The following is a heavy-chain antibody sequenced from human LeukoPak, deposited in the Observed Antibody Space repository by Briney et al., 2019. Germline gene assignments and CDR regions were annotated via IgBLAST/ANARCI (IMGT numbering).Heavy chain of an antibody. CDR1: GGSISRGGYY. CDR3: ARESRATQLDY. Sequence: SETLSLTCTVSGGSISRGGYYWSWIRQHPGKGLEWIGYIYYSGSTYYNPSLKSRVTISVDTSKNQFSLKLSSVTAADTAVYYCARESRATQLDYWGQGTLVTVSS. CDR2: IYYSGST. J-gene: IGHJ4*02. V-gene: IGHV4-31*03. D-gene: IGHD1-26*01.